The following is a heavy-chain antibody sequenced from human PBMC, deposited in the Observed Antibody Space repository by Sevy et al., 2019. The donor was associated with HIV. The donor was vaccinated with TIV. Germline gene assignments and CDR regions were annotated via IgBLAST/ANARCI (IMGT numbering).Heavy chain of an antibody. CDR2: ISAYNGNT. J-gene: IGHJ4*02. Sequence: ASVKVSCKASGYTFTSYGISWVRQAPGQGLEWMGWISAYNGNTNYAQKLQGRVTMTTDTSISTAYMELRSLRSDDTAVYYCARDIVAGAGNEDFFDYWGQGTLVTVSS. V-gene: IGHV1-18*01. CDR1: GYTFTSYG. D-gene: IGHD3-22*01. CDR3: ARDIVAGAGNEDFFDY.